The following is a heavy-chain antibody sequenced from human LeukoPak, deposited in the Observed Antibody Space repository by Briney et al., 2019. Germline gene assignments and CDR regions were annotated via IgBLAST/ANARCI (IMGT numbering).Heavy chain of an antibody. D-gene: IGHD4-23*01. CDR3: ATGLTVVGRAFDI. CDR2: FDPEVGET. CDR1: GYTLTELS. V-gene: IGHV1-24*01. J-gene: IGHJ3*02. Sequence: ASVKVSCKVSGYTLTELSMHWVRQAPGKGLEWMGGFDPEVGETIYAQKFQGRVTMTEDTSTDTAYMELSSLRSEDTAVYYCATGLTVVGRAFDIWGQGTMVTVSS.